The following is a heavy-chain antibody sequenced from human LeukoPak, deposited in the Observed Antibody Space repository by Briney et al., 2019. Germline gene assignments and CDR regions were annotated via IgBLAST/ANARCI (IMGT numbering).Heavy chain of an antibody. D-gene: IGHD2-15*01. V-gene: IGHV3-48*02. J-gene: IGHJ5*02. CDR2: FSSSSSTI. CDR3: ARDVSGGSCYLGCWFDP. Sequence: GGSLRLSCAASGFTFSRYSMNCVRQAPGKGLEWVSYFSSSSSTISYADSVKGRFTISRDNAKNSLYLQMNSLRDEDTAVYYCARDVSGGSCYLGCWFDPWGQGTLVTVSS. CDR1: GFTFSRYS.